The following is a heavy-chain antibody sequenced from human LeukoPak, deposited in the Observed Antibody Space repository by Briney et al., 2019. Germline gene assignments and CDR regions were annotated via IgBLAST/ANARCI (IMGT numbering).Heavy chain of an antibody. Sequence: ASETLSLTCTVSGGSISSGDYYWSWIRQPPGKGLEWIGEINHSGSTNYNPSLKSRVTISVDTSKNQFSLKLSSVTAADTAVYYCARGIPYDILTGYWYRAAQAKGSSPQTFDYWGQGTLVTVSS. V-gene: IGHV4-39*07. CDR2: INHSGST. J-gene: IGHJ4*02. CDR1: GGSISSGDYY. D-gene: IGHD3-9*01. CDR3: ARGIPYDILTGYWYRAAQAKGSSPQTFDY.